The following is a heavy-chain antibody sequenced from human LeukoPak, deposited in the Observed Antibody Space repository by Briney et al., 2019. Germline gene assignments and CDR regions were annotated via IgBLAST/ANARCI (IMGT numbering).Heavy chain of an antibody. CDR2: ISSISSII. V-gene: IGHV3-48*01. Sequence: GGSLRLSCAASGFTFSTYSMSWVRQAPGKGLEWVSYISSISSIIYYADSVKGRFTISRDNARNSLYLQMNSLRAEDAAVYYCTRSRPGTEAGQPNFDYWGQGTLVTVSS. CDR1: GFTFSTYS. CDR3: TRSRPGTEAGQPNFDY. J-gene: IGHJ4*02. D-gene: IGHD6-13*01.